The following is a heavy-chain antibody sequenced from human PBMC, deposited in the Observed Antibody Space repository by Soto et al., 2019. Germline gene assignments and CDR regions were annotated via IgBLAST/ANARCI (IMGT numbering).Heavy chain of an antibody. Sequence: SETLSLTCAVYGGSVRGYYWSWIRQPPGKGLEWIGYMYNTGSTVYNPSFKSRVTISVDTSKNQFSLKLNSVTAADTAVYYCARDLWGYCGTDCYPLDVWGQGTTVTVSS. CDR3: ARDLWGYCGTDCYPLDV. CDR2: MYNTGST. CDR1: GGSVRGYY. D-gene: IGHD2-21*02. J-gene: IGHJ6*02. V-gene: IGHV4-59*02.